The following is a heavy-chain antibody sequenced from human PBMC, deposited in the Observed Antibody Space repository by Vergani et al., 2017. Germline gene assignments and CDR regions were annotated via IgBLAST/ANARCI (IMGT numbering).Heavy chain of an antibody. CDR1: GYTFTSYG. CDR2: ISAYNGNT. V-gene: IGHV1-18*04. CDR3: AGFAGLLTPTAAGTSYYYYDYMDV. D-gene: IGHD6-13*01. Sequence: QVQLVQSGAEVKKPGASVKVSCKASGYTFTSYGISWVRQAPGQGLEWMGWISAYNGNTNYAQKLQGRVTMTTDTSTSTAYMELRSLRSDDTAVYYCAGFAGLLTPTAAGTSYYYYDYMDVWGKGTTVTVSS. J-gene: IGHJ6*03.